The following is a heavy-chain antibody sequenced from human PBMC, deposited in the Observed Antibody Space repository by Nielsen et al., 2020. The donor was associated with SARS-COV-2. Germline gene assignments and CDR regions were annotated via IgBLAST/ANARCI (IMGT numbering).Heavy chain of an antibody. Sequence: GESLKISCAASGFTFSSYAMSWVRQAPGKGLEWVSAISGSGGSTYYADSVKGRFTISRDNSKNTLYLQMNSLRAEDTAVYYCAKDLYSGSYPFDYWGQGTLVTVSS. V-gene: IGHV3-23*01. CDR1: GFTFSSYA. D-gene: IGHD1-26*01. J-gene: IGHJ4*02. CDR2: ISGSGGST. CDR3: AKDLYSGSYPFDY.